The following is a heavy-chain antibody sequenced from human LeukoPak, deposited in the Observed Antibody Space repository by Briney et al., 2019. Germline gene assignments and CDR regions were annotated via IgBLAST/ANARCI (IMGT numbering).Heavy chain of an antibody. D-gene: IGHD3-10*01. V-gene: IGHV4-4*09. CDR1: GGSISSYY. J-gene: IGHJ4*02. CDR2: IYTSGST. Sequence: SETLSLTCTVSGGSISSYYWSWIRQPPGKGLGWIGYIYTSGSTNYNPSLKSRVTISVDTSKNQFSLKLSSVTAADTAVYYCARRRGSGSYYYFDYWGQGTLVTVSS. CDR3: ARRRGSGSYYYFDY.